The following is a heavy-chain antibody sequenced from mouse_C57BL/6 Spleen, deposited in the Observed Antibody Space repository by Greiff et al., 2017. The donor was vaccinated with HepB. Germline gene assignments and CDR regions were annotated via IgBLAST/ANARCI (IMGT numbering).Heavy chain of an antibody. D-gene: IGHD2-4*01. CDR2: IYPGSGNT. CDR1: GYTFTDYY. CDR3: ARGDYGDAMDY. V-gene: IGHV1-76*01. J-gene: IGHJ4*01. Sequence: VKLMESGAELVRPGASVKLSCKASGYTFTDYYINWVKQRPGQGLEWIARIYPGSGNTYYNEKFKGKATLTAEKSSSTAYMQLSSLTSEDSAVYFCARGDYGDAMDYWGQGTSVTVSS.